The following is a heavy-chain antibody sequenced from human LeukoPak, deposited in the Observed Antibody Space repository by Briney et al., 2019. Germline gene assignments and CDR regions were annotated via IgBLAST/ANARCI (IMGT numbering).Heavy chain of an antibody. CDR1: GFTFSSYW. Sequence: GGSLRLSCAASGFTFSSYWMHWVRQAPGKGLVWVSRINSDGNSTSCADSVKGRFTISRDNAKNTLYLQMNSLRAEDTAVYYCARVPEGDDYGDYVFDYWGQGTLVTVSS. D-gene: IGHD4-17*01. V-gene: IGHV3-74*01. CDR2: INSDGNST. CDR3: ARVPEGDDYGDYVFDY. J-gene: IGHJ4*02.